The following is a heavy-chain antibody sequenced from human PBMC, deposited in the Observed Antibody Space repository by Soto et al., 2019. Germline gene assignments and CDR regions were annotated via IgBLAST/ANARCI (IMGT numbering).Heavy chain of an antibody. D-gene: IGHD3-3*01. CDR2: ISYDGSNK. CDR1: GFTFSSYG. CDR3: ANSYFDFWSGSYTKAGGGY. V-gene: IGHV3-30*18. Sequence: PGGSLRLSCAASGFTFSSYGMHWVRQAPDKGLEWVAVISYDGSNKHYADSVKGRFTISRDNSKNTLYLQMNSLRTEDTAVYYCANSYFDFWSGSYTKAGGGYWGQGTLVTVSS. J-gene: IGHJ4*02.